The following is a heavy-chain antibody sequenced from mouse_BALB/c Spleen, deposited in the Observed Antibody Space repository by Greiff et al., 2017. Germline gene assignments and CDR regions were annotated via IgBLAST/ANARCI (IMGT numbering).Heavy chain of an antibody. D-gene: IGHD2-10*02. CDR3: ARRGYGNYAWYFDV. V-gene: IGHV5-9-3*01. J-gene: IGHJ1*01. Sequence: EVKLVESGGGLVKPGGSLKLSCAASGFTFSSYAMSWVRQTPEKRLEWVATISSGGSYTYYPDSVKGRFTISRDNAKNTLYLQMSSLRSEDTAMYYCARRGYGNYAWYFDVWGAGTTVTVAS. CDR2: ISSGGSYT. CDR1: GFTFSSYA.